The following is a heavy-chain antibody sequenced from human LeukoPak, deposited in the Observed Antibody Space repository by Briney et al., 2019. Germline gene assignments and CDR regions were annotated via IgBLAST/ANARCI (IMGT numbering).Heavy chain of an antibody. J-gene: IGHJ4*02. CDR1: GGSFSGYY. D-gene: IGHD6-19*01. V-gene: IGHV4-34*01. CDR2: INHSGST. CDR3: AREKPTYSGWPRIAFDY. Sequence: SETLSLTCAVYGGSFSGYYWSWIPQPPGKGLEWIGEINHSGSTNYNPSLKSRVTISVDTSKNQFSLKLSSVTAADTAVYYCAREKPTYSGWPRIAFDYWGQGTLVTVSS.